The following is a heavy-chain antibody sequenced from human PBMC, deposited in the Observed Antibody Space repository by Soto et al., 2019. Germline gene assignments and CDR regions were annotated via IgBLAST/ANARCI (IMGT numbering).Heavy chain of an antibody. J-gene: IGHJ4*02. CDR3: ARGLYGSGSYYTGLFDY. CDR2: INHSGST. D-gene: IGHD3-10*01. Sequence: PSETLSLPCAVYGGSFSGYYWSWIRQPPGKGLEWIGEINHSGSTNYNPSLKSRVTISVDTSKNQFSLKLSSVTAADTAVYYCARGLYGSGSYYTGLFDYWGQGTLVTVSS. V-gene: IGHV4-34*01. CDR1: GGSFSGYY.